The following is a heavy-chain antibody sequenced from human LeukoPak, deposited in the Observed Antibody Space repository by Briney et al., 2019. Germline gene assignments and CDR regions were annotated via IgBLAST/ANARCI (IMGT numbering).Heavy chain of an antibody. CDR2: IYHSGSP. CDR1: GGPISSNNW. V-gene: IGHV4-4*02. CDR3: ARERGYSYGPIDY. J-gene: IGHJ4*02. D-gene: IGHD5-18*01. Sequence: SETLSLTCAVSGGPISSNNWWGWVRQPPGKGLEWIGEIYHSGSPNYNPSLKSRVAISIDKSKNQFSLKLSSVTAADTAVYFCARERGYSYGPIDYWGQGTLVTASS.